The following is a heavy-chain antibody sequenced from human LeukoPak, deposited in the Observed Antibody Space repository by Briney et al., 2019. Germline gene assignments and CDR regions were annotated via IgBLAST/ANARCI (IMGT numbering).Heavy chain of an antibody. CDR2: IFSGGTI. D-gene: IGHD3-10*01. CDR1: GFTVSSNY. V-gene: IGHV3-66*01. Sequence: GGSLRLSCAASGFTVSSNYMSWVRQAPGKGLEWVSVIFSGGTIYYADAVKGRFTISRDNSKNTLYLQMNSLRAEDTAVYYCASKGSRSTVSPFDYWGQGTVVTVSS. J-gene: IGHJ4*02. CDR3: ASKGSRSTVSPFDY.